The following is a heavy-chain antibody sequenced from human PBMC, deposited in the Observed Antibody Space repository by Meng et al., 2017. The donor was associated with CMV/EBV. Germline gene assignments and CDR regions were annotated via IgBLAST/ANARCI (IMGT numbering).Heavy chain of an antibody. CDR1: GGSFISYY. CDR3: ARGSYYRYVIDY. V-gene: IGHV4-4*07. J-gene: IGHJ4*02. Sequence: LNESGPGLGKASETLSLPCTVSGGSFISYYWGWIRQPAGKGLEWIGRIYTSGSTNYNPSLKSRVTMSVDTSKNQFSLKLSSVTAADTAVYYCARGSYYRYVIDYWGQGTLVTVSS. CDR2: IYTSGST. D-gene: IGHD2-21*01.